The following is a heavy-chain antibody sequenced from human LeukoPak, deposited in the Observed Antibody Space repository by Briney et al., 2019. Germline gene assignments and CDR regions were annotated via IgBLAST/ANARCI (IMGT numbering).Heavy chain of an antibody. D-gene: IGHD5-24*01. CDR3: ARVGGRDGYRIKGFFDI. V-gene: IGHV3-33*01. CDR2: IWYDGSNK. J-gene: IGHJ3*02. CDR1: GFTFSSYG. Sequence: PGGSLRLSCAASGFTFSSYGMHWVRQAPGKGLEWVAVIWYDGSNKYYADSVEGRFTISRDNSKNTLYLQMNSLRAEDTAVYYCARVGGRDGYRIKGFFDIWGQGTMVTVSS.